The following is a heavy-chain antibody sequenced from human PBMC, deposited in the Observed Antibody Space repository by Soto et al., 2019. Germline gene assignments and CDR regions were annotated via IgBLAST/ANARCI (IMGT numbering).Heavy chain of an antibody. CDR2: IIPIFGTA. Sequence: SVKVSCKASGGTFSSYAISWVRQAPGQGLEWMGGIIPIFGTANYAQKFQGRVTITADKSTSTAYMELSSLRSEDTAVYYCTRGSSSSLYYYYGMDVWGQGTTVTVSS. CDR1: GGTFSSYA. J-gene: IGHJ6*02. CDR3: TRGSSSSLYYYYGMDV. V-gene: IGHV1-69*06. D-gene: IGHD6-6*01.